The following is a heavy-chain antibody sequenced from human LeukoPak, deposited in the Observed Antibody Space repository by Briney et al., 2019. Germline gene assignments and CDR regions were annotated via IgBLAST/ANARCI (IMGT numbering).Heavy chain of an antibody. CDR1: GFTFSSYA. D-gene: IGHD5-12*01. CDR3: ARDRGGYGGYGGD. Sequence: GGSLRLSCAASGFTFSSYARHWVRQAPGKGLEWVAVISYGGSNKYHANSVKGRITISRDNYKNTLYLQMNSLRAEDTAVYYCARDRGGYGGYGGDWGQGPVVTVSS. V-gene: IGHV3-30-3*01. CDR2: ISYGGSNK. J-gene: IGHJ4*02.